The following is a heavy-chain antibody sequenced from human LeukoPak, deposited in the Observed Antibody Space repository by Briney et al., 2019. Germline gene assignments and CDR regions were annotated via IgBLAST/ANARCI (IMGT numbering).Heavy chain of an antibody. CDR3: ARDRYGDGFAHFDY. Sequence: ASVKVSCKASGYTFTGYYMHWVRQAPGQGLEWMGWITPSGGTNYPQKFQGRVAITRDTSISTAYMDLSRLTSDDTAVYYCARDRYGDGFAHFDYWGQGALVTVSS. V-gene: IGHV1-2*02. CDR2: ITPSGGT. J-gene: IGHJ4*02. D-gene: IGHD5-24*01. CDR1: GYTFTGYY.